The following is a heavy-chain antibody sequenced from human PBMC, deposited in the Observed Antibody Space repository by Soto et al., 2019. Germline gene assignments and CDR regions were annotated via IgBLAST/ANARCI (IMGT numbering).Heavy chain of an antibody. CDR1: GGTFSSYT. Sequence: ASVKVSCKASGGTFSSYTISWVRQAPGQGLEWMGRIIPILGIANYAQKFQGRVTITADKSTSTAYMELSSLRSEDTAVYYCARSSHDYSNYEYYFDYWGQGTLVTVSS. D-gene: IGHD4-4*01. J-gene: IGHJ4*02. CDR2: IIPILGIA. V-gene: IGHV1-69*02. CDR3: ARSSHDYSNYEYYFDY.